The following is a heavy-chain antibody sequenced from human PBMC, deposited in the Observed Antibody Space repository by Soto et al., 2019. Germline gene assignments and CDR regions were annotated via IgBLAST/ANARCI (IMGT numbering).Heavy chain of an antibody. V-gene: IGHV4-39*01. CDR2: IYYSGST. J-gene: IGHJ4*02. Sequence: SETLSLTCTVSGGSISSSSYYWGWIRQPPGKGLEWIGSIYYSGSTYYTPSLKSRVAISVVTSKNQFALQLRSLTAADTAVYYCARQWLEARSDYYFDYWGQGTLVTVSS. CDR3: ARQWLEARSDYYFDY. CDR1: GGSISSSSYY. D-gene: IGHD6-6*01.